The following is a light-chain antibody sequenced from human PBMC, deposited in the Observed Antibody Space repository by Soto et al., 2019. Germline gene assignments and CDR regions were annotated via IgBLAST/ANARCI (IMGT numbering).Light chain of an antibody. CDR3: SSYGGSNIPLYV. CDR1: GSDVGAYKY. Sequence: QSAPAQPPSASGSPGQSPTISCAGTGSDVGAYKYVSWYQQHPGKAPKLIIYEVDKRPSGVPDRFSGSKSGNTASLTVSGLQAEDEADYYCSSYGGSNIPLYVFGTGTKVTVL. V-gene: IGLV2-8*01. CDR2: EVD. J-gene: IGLJ1*01.